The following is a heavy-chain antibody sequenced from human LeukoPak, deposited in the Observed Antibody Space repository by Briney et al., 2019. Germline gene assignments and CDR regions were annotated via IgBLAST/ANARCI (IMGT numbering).Heavy chain of an antibody. CDR2: IIPIFGTA. J-gene: IGHJ4*02. D-gene: IGHD3-10*01. Sequence: SVKVSCKASGGTFSSYAISWVRQAPGQGLEWMGGIIPIFGTANYAQKFQGRVTITADESTSTAYMELSSLRSEDTAMYYCTRDGPGYFDYWGQGTLVTVSS. CDR1: GGTFSSYA. V-gene: IGHV1-69*13. CDR3: TRDGPGYFDY.